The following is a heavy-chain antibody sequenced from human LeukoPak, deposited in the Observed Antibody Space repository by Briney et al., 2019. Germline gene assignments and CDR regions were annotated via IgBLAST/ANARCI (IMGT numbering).Heavy chain of an antibody. CDR3: ARGLYYYDSGGYLDDAFDI. D-gene: IGHD3-22*01. V-gene: IGHV4-34*01. CDR2: INHSGST. CDR1: GGSFSGYY. J-gene: IGHJ3*02. Sequence: SETLSLTCAVYGGSFSGYYWSWIRQPPGKGLEWIGEINHSGSTNYNPSLKSRVTISVDTSKNQFSLKLSSVTAADTAVYYRARGLYYYDSGGYLDDAFDIWGQGTMVTVSS.